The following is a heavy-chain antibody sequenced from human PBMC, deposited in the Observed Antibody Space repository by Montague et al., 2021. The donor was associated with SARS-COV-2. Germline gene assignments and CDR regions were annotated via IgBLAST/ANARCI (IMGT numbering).Heavy chain of an antibody. D-gene: IGHD6-19*01. CDR1: DGSISGHY. V-gene: IGHV4-59*11. CDR2: IYYLGTT. J-gene: IGHJ6*02. CDR3: ARNGGAAVPGLLLGMDI. Sequence: SETLSLTCIVSDGSISGHYWTWIRQTPEKGLEWIGYIYYLGTTNYNPSLKTRVTFSVDTSKKQFSLMLTSVTAADTGVYYCARNGGAAVPGLLLGMDIWGQRTTVTVSS.